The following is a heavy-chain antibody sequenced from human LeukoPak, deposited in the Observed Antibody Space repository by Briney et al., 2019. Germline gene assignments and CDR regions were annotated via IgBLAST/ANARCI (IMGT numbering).Heavy chain of an antibody. J-gene: IGHJ3*01. CDR2: ISCSGTIT. V-gene: IGHV3-23*01. Sequence: GGSLRLSCAGSEFTFRDSAMTWVRHAPGKGLGWFSLISCSGTITYYLASVKGRFTISRDNSKDTLYLQMNSLRDEDTAIYYCARDIQLSTWGLGTMVTVSS. CDR1: EFTFRDSA. CDR3: ARDIQLST. D-gene: IGHD5-24*01.